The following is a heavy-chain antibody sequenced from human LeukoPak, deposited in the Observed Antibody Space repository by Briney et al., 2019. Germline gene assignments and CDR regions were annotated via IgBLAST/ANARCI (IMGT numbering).Heavy chain of an antibody. CDR2: ISANNNNT. CDR1: GYSFTTYG. Sequence: VASVKVSCKASGYSFTTYGISWVRQAPGQGLEWMGWISANNNNTDNVQKLQGRVTMTTDTSTSTAYMELRSLRSDDTAVYYCASQLGMTGPLGMVKAFDIWGQGTMVTVSS. J-gene: IGHJ3*02. D-gene: IGHD3-3*01. V-gene: IGHV1-18*01. CDR3: ASQLGMTGPLGMVKAFDI.